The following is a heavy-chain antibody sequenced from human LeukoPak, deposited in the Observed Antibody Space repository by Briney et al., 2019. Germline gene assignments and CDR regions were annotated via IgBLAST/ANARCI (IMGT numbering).Heavy chain of an antibody. D-gene: IGHD6-13*01. V-gene: IGHV4-39*01. CDR1: GGSISSSSYY. CDR2: IYYSGST. CDR3: GSSSSWYGGFDY. Sequence: PSETLSLTCTVSGGSISSSSYYWGWIRQPPGKGLEWIGSIYYSGSTYYNPSLKSRVTISVDTSKNQFSLKLSSVTAADTAVYYCGSSSSWYGGFDYWGQGTLVTVSS. J-gene: IGHJ4*02.